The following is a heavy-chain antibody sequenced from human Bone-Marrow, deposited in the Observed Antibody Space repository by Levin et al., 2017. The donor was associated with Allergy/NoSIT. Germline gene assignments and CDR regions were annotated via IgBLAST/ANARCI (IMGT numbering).Heavy chain of an antibody. Sequence: QAGGSLRLSCAASGFSFSSYAMNWVRQAPGKGLEWVSSISGSGDSTYYADSVKGRFTISRDISKSTLYLQMNSLRVEDTAVYYCVKDMGYCSSTSCYGFDPWGQGTLVTVSS. CDR2: ISGSGDST. CDR1: GFSFSSYA. J-gene: IGHJ5*02. CDR3: VKDMGYCSSTSCYGFDP. V-gene: IGHV3-23*01. D-gene: IGHD2-2*01.